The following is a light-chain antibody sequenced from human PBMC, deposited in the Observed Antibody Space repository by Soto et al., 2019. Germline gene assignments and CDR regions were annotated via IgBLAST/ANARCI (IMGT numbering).Light chain of an antibody. V-gene: IGKV1-5*01. Sequence: DIQMTQSPYSLSAAVGDRVTIACRASQSISSWLAWYQQKPGKAPKLLIYDASSLESGVPSRFSGSGSGTEFTLTISSLQPEDFATYYCLQHNSYPRTFGQGTKVDIK. J-gene: IGKJ1*01. CDR2: DAS. CDR1: QSISSW. CDR3: LQHNSYPRT.